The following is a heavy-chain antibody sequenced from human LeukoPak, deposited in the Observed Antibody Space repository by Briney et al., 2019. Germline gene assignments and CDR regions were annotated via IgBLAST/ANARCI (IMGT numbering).Heavy chain of an antibody. J-gene: IGHJ4*01. Sequence: GGSLRLSCAASGFTFGSYSMSWVRQAPGKGLAWVSAIIGSGGTTYYADSVKGRFTISRDNSKNTLYLQMSSLRAEDTAVYYFAERFSSAAYLGQGTLGTGSS. V-gene: IGHV3-23*01. D-gene: IGHD3-3*01. CDR3: AERFSSAAY. CDR1: GFTFGSYS. CDR2: IIGSGGTT.